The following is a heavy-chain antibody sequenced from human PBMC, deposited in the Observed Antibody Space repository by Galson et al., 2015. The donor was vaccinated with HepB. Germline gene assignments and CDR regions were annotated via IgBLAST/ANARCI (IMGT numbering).Heavy chain of an antibody. D-gene: IGHD3-22*01. CDR2: IIPIFGTA. J-gene: IGHJ4*02. CDR1: GGTFSSYA. Sequence: SGGTFSSYAISWVRQAPGQGLEWLGGIIPIFGTANYAQKFQGRVTITADESTSTAYMELSSLRSEDTAVYYCARGAYYYDSSGIYWGQGTLVTVSS. CDR3: ARGAYYYDSSGIY. V-gene: IGHV1-69*01.